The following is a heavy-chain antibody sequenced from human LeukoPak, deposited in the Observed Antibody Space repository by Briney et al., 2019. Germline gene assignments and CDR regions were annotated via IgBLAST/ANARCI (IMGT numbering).Heavy chain of an antibody. Sequence: ASVKVPCKASGYTFTSYDINWVRQATGQGLEWMGWTNPNSGNTGYAQKFQGRVTMTRNTSISTAYMELSSLRSEDTAVYYCARGKKLAPAEYFQHWGQGTLVTVSS. CDR3: ARGKKLAPAEYFQH. CDR2: TNPNSGNT. J-gene: IGHJ1*01. CDR1: GYTFTSYD. V-gene: IGHV1-8*01. D-gene: IGHD1-7*01.